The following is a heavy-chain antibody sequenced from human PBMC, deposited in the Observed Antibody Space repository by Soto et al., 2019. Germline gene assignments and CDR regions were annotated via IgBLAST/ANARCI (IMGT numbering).Heavy chain of an antibody. V-gene: IGHV4-59*01. CDR3: ARSDDYGDYGIRGYYYYGMDV. CDR1: CGSISSYY. D-gene: IGHD4-17*01. Sequence: SETLSLTCTVSCGSISSYYWSWIRQPPGKGLEWIGYIYYSGSTNYNPSLKSRVTISVDTSKNQFSLKLSSVTAADTAVYYCARSDDYGDYGIRGYYYYGMDVWGQGTTVTVSS. CDR2: IYYSGST. J-gene: IGHJ6*02.